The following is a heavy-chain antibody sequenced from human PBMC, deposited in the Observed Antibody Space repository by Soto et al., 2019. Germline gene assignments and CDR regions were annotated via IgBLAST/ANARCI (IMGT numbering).Heavy chain of an antibody. Sequence: QITLKESGPSLVKPTQPLTLTCTFSGFSLSTSGVGVGWIRPPPGKALEWLALIYWDDAKRYSPSLKSRLTITKDTSKNQVVLTMTNMDPVDTATYYCAHIKHSSGCIDYWGQGTLVTVSS. CDR2: IYWDDAK. CDR3: AHIKHSSGCIDY. CDR1: GFSLSTSGVG. D-gene: IGHD6-19*01. V-gene: IGHV2-5*02. J-gene: IGHJ4*02.